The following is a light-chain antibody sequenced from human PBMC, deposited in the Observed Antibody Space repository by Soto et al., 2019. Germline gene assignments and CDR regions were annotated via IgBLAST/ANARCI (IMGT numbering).Light chain of an antibody. J-gene: IGKJ5*01. CDR2: GAS. CDR1: QSVSSSY. V-gene: IGKV3-20*01. Sequence: EIVLTQSPATLSLSPGERATLSCRASQSVSSSYLAWYQQKPGQAPRLLIYGASSRATGIPDRFSGSGSGTDFTLSITRLEPEDFGVYYCQQYGRSPFNFGQGTRLEIK. CDR3: QQYGRSPFN.